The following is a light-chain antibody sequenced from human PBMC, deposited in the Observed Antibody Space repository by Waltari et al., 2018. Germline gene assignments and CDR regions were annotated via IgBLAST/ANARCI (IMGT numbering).Light chain of an antibody. CDR2: AAS. CDR3: QQYYSIPQT. V-gene: IGKV4-1*01. J-gene: IGKJ1*01. Sequence: DIVMTQSPDSLAVSLGERATLNCRSSPTVLHSSNNKNYLAWYQQKPGPPPKLLIYAASTRESGVPDRVSGSGSGTDFTLTISSLQAEDVAVYFCQQYYSIPQTFGQGTKVEIK. CDR1: PTVLHSSNNKNY.